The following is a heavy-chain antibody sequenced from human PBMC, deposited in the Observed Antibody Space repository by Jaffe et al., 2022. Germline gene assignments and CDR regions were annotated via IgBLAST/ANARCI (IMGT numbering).Heavy chain of an antibody. CDR2: IYPGDSDT. V-gene: IGHV5-51*01. CDR1: GYSFTSYW. Sequence: EVQLVQSGAEVKKPGESLKISCKGSGYSFTSYWIGWVRQMPGKGLEWMGIIYPGDSDTRYSPSFQGQVTISADKSISTAYLQWSSLKASDTAMYYCVRQDLMTTVVTPNDPHDDAFDIWGQGTMVTVSS. D-gene: IGHD4-17*01. J-gene: IGHJ3*02. CDR3: VRQDLMTTVVTPNDPHDDAFDI.